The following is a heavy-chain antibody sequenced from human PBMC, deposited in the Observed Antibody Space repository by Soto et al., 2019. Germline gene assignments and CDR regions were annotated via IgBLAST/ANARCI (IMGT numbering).Heavy chain of an antibody. V-gene: IGHV3-30*18. D-gene: IGHD1-26*01. CDR3: AKDQGSYSSYFDY. CDR2: ISYDGSNK. Sequence: QVQLVESGGGVVQPGRSLRLSCAASGFTFSSYGMHWVRQAPGKGLERVAVISYDGSNKYYADSVKGRFTISRDNSKNTLYLQMNSLRAEDTAVYYCAKDQGSYSSYFDYWGQGTLVTVSS. CDR1: GFTFSSYG. J-gene: IGHJ4*02.